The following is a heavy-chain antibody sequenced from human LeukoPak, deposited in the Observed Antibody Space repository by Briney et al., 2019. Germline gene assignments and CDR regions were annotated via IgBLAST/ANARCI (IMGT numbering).Heavy chain of an antibody. CDR3: ARRWDYGGNSPFDY. V-gene: IGHV4-39*01. J-gene: IGHJ4*02. Sequence: SETLSLTCTVSGGSISSSSYYWGWIRQPPEKGLEWIGSIYYSGSTYYNPSLKSRVTVSVDTSKNQFSLKLSSVTAADTAVYYCARRWDYGGNSPFDYWGQGTLVTVSS. CDR1: GGSISSSSYY. D-gene: IGHD4-23*01. CDR2: IYYSGST.